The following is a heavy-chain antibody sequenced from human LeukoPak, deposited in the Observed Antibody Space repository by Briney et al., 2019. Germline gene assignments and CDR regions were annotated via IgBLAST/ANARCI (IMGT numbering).Heavy chain of an antibody. D-gene: IGHD3-9*01. CDR1: GGSISSSNW. J-gene: IGHJ5*02. CDR2: IYHSGST. CDR3: ARVVILTGYYPYDWFDP. V-gene: IGHV4-4*02. Sequence: PSETLSLTCAVSGGSISSSNWWSWVRQPPGKGLEWIGEIYHSGSTNYNPSLKSRVTISVDTSKNQFSLKLSSVTAADTAVYYCARVVILTGYYPYDWFDPWGQGTLVTDSS.